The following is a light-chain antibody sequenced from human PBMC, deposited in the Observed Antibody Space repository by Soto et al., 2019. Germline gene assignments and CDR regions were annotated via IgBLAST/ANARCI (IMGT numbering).Light chain of an antibody. CDR1: QSVSSN. CDR2: GAS. Sequence: EIVMNQSPATLSLSPGERAPLSCRASQSVSSNLAWYQQKPGQAPRLLIYGASTRATGIPARFSGSGSGTEFTLTISSLQSEDFAVYYCQQYNNWPLTFGQGTKVDI. CDR3: QQYNNWPLT. J-gene: IGKJ1*01. V-gene: IGKV3-15*01.